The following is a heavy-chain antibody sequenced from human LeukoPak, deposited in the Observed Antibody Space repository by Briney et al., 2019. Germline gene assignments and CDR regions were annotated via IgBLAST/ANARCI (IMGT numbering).Heavy chain of an antibody. Sequence: GASVKVSCKASGYTFSDLDFTWVRQAPGQGLEWLGWLSVDNDNTRYGEKFQGRVTMTTDTSANTVYMELKSLRPDDTAVYYCARDHTLPHCITANCRRGGWSDPWGQGTLVTVSS. V-gene: IGHV1-18*01. CDR2: LSVDNDNT. D-gene: IGHD3-10*01. CDR1: GYTFSDLD. CDR3: ARDHTLPHCITANCRRGGWSDP. J-gene: IGHJ5*02.